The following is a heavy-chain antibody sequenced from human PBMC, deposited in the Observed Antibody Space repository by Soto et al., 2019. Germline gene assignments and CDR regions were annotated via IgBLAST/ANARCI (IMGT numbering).Heavy chain of an antibody. J-gene: IGHJ5*02. CDR2: MNPNSGNT. CDR1: GYTFTSYD. CDR3: ARGRIGVTTVFFDP. V-gene: IGHV1-8*01. D-gene: IGHD4-17*01. Sequence: ASVKVSCKASGYTFTSYDSNWVRHATGQGLEWMGWMNPNSGNTGYAQKFQGRVTMTRNTSISTAYMELSSLRSEDTAVYYCARGRIGVTTVFFDPRGQGTLXTVSS.